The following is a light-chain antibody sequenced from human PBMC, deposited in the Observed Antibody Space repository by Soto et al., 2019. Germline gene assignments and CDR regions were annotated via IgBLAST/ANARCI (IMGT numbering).Light chain of an antibody. J-gene: IGKJ2*01. CDR1: QTVASN. CDR3: QQYHNLPPQYT. Sequence: EIVMTQSPASLSVSPGDGATLSCRASQTVASNLAWYQQKPGQGPRLLIHGASTSAAGVPARFSGSGSGTDFTLTISNMQSEDFAVYYCQQYHNLPPQYTFGQGTKLQIK. V-gene: IGKV3-15*01. CDR2: GAS.